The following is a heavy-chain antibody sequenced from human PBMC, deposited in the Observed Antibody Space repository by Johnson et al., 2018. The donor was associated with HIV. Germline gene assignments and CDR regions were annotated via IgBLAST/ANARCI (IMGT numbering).Heavy chain of an antibody. CDR1: GFTFSSYA. V-gene: IGHV3-64*01. CDR3: ARDTKSGSYLEGTGAFDI. J-gene: IGHJ3*02. Sequence: VESGGGLVKPGGSLRLSCAASGFTFSSYAMHWVRQAPGKGLEYVSAISSNGGSTSYANSVKGRFTISRDNSKNTLYLQMGSLRAEDMAVYYCARDTKSGSYLEGTGAFDIWGQGTMVTVSS. D-gene: IGHD3-10*01. CDR2: ISSNGGST.